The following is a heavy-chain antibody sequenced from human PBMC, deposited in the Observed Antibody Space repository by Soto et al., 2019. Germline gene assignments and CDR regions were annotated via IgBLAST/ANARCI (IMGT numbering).Heavy chain of an antibody. J-gene: IGHJ4*02. V-gene: IGHV1-18*04. CDR1: GYTFTSYG. Sequence: GASVKVSCKASGYTFTSYGISWVRQAPGQGLEWMGWISAYNGNTNFAQKLQGRVTMTTDTSTSTAYMELRSLRSDDTAVYYCARDLGFDTIFGVVIGYWGQGTLVTVSS. D-gene: IGHD3-3*01. CDR3: ARDLGFDTIFGVVIGY. CDR2: ISAYNGNT.